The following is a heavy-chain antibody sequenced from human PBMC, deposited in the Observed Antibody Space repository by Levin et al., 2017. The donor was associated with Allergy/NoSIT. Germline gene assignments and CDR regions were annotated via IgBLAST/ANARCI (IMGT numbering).Heavy chain of an antibody. D-gene: IGHD2-15*01. CDR3: ARVGSGGSCYDGRDY. V-gene: IGHV4-34*01. J-gene: IGHJ4*02. CDR1: GGSFSGYY. Sequence: ASETLSLTCAVYGGSFSGYYWSWIRQPPGKGLEWIGEINHSGSTNYNPSLKSRVTISVDTSKNQFSLKLSSVTAADTAVYYCARVGSGGSCYDGRDYWGQGTLVTVSS. CDR2: INHSGST.